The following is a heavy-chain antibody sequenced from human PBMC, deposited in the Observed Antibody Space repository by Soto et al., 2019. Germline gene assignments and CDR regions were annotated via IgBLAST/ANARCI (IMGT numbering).Heavy chain of an antibody. V-gene: IGHV3-21*01. CDR1: GFTFSSYS. CDR2: ISSSSSYI. CDR3: AREGLRLEWLLSEEPLYYYGMDV. Sequence: EVQLVESGGGLVKPGGSLRLSCAASGFTFSSYSMNWVRQAPGKGLEWVSSISSSSSYIYYADSVKGRFTISRDNAKNSLYLQMNSLRAEDTAVYYCAREGLRLEWLLSEEPLYYYGMDVWGQGTTVTVSS. J-gene: IGHJ6*02. D-gene: IGHD3-3*01.